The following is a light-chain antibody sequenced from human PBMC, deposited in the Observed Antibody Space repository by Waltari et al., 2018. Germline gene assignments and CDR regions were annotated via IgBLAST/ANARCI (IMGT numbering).Light chain of an antibody. CDR2: EVT. Sequence: QSALTQPASVSGSPGQSITISCTGTSSDVGSYNLVSWYQQHPGKAPKLMIYEVTKRPSGVSNRFSGSKSGNTASRTSSERQAEDEADYYCCSYAGSTTWVFGGGTKLTVL. CDR3: CSYAGSTTWV. CDR1: SSDVGSYNL. V-gene: IGLV2-23*02. J-gene: IGLJ3*02.